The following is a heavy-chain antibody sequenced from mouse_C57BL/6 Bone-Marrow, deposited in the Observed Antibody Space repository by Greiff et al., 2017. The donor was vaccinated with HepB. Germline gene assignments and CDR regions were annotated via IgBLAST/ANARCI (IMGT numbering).Heavy chain of an antibody. CDR1: GYSFTGYF. Sequence: VQLKQSGPELVKPGDSVKISCKASGYSFTGYFMNWVMQSHGKSLEWIGRINPYNGDTFYNQKFKGKATLTVDKSSSTAHMELRSLTSEDSAVYYCARAGYYVLFAYWGQGTLVTVSA. CDR2: INPYNGDT. V-gene: IGHV1-20*01. D-gene: IGHD2-3*01. J-gene: IGHJ3*01. CDR3: ARAGYYVLFAY.